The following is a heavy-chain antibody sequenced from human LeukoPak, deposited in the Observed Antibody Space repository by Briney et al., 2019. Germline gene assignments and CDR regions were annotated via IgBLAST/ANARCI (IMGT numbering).Heavy chain of an antibody. J-gene: IGHJ4*02. D-gene: IGHD5-24*01. CDR3: TRVGYIDEGIDY. CDR2: ISGSGGST. CDR1: GFTFSSYA. V-gene: IGHV3-23*01. Sequence: PGGSLRLSCAASGFTFSSYAMSWVRQAPGKGLEWVSAISGSGGSTYYADSVKGRFTISRDNSKNTLCLQMNSLRAEDTAICYCTRVGYIDEGIDYWGQGTLVTVSS.